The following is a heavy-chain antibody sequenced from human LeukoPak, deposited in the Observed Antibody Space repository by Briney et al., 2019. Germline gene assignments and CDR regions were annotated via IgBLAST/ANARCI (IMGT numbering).Heavy chain of an antibody. CDR3: ARVGAYCTSSSCFDY. V-gene: IGHV1-2*04. CDR1: GYTFTGYY. Sequence: GASVKVSCKASGYTFTGYYMHWVRQAPGQGLEWMGWINPNSGGTNYAQKFQGWVTMTRDTSISTAYMELSRLRSDDTAVYFCARVGAYCTSSSCFDYWGQGNLVTVSS. CDR2: INPNSGGT. D-gene: IGHD2-2*01. J-gene: IGHJ4*02.